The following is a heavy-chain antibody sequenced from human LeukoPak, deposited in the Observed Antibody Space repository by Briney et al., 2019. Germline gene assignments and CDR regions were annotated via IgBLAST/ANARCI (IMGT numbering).Heavy chain of an antibody. V-gene: IGHV4-59*01. Sequence: TSETLSLTCNVSGGSISSYYWSWIRQPPGKGLEWIGYVYYSGSTDYNPSLKSRVTISVDTSKNQFSLKLTSVTAADTAVYYCARADGYYYGMDVWGLGTTVTVSS. CDR1: GGSISSYY. D-gene: IGHD5-24*01. CDR3: ARADGYYYGMDV. CDR2: VYYSGST. J-gene: IGHJ6*02.